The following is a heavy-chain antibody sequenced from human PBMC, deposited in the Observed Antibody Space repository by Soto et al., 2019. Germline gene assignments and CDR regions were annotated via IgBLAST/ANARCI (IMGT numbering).Heavy chain of an antibody. V-gene: IGHV5-51*01. J-gene: IGHJ5*02. CDR2: IHPGDSDT. D-gene: IGHD6-13*01. Sequence: RGESLKISCQGSGYSFTNYWVGWVRQIPGRGLEWMGIIHPGDSDTRYSPFFQGQVTISADKSISTAYLQWSSLKASDTAMYYCARHNRYSSTWFEGWFDPWAREPWSPSPQ. CDR3: ARHNRYSSTWFEGWFDP. CDR1: GYSFTNYW.